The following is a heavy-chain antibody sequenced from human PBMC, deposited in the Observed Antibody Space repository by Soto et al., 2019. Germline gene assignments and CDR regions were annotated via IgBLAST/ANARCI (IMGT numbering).Heavy chain of an antibody. CDR3: ARIAFVYYYSSRRLVLDI. CDR2: IYPGDSDT. Sequence: GESLKISCKGSGYSFTSYWIGWVRQMPGKGLEWMGIIYPGDSDTRYSPSFQGQVTISADKSISTAYLQWSSLKASDTAMYYCARIAFVYYYSSRRLVLDISGQGTMVP. D-gene: IGHD2-21*01. V-gene: IGHV5-51*01. J-gene: IGHJ3*02. CDR1: GYSFTSYW.